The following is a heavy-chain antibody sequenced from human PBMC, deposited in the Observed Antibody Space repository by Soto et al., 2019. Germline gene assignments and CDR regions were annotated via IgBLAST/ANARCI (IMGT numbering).Heavy chain of an antibody. D-gene: IGHD2-2*02. CDR3: GALVVPAAIIGAFDI. V-gene: IGHV1-58*01. Sequence: SVKVSCKASGFTFTSSAVQWVRQARGQRLERIGWIVVGSGNTNYAQKFQERVTITRDMSTSTAYMELSSLRSEDTAVYYCGALVVPAAIIGAFDIWGQGTMVTVSS. CDR1: GFTFTSSA. J-gene: IGHJ3*02. CDR2: IVVGSGNT.